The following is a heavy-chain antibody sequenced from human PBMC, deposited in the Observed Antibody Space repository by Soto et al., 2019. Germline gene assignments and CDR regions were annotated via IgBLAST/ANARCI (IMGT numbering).Heavy chain of an antibody. J-gene: IGHJ6*02. Sequence: PGGSLRLSCAASGFTFSSYAMHWVRQAPGKGLEWVAVISYDGSNKYYADSVKGRFTISRDNSKNTLYLQMNSLRAEDTAVYYCARDRTIAAAGTGYGMDVWGQGTTVTVSS. D-gene: IGHD6-13*01. CDR2: ISYDGSNK. V-gene: IGHV3-30-3*01. CDR3: ARDRTIAAAGTGYGMDV. CDR1: GFTFSSYA.